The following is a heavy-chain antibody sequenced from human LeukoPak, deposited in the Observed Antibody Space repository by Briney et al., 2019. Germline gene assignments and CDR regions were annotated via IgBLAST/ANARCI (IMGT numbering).Heavy chain of an antibody. CDR1: GGSISTYY. CDR3: ARQTGSGLFILP. CDR2: MYYSGTT. V-gene: IGHV4-59*08. D-gene: IGHD3/OR15-3a*01. J-gene: IGHJ4*02. Sequence: PSETLSLTCSISGGSISTYYWSWIRQPPGKGLVWIGYMYYSGTTNYNPSLKGRVTMSVDTSRNQFSLKLTSVTAADTAVYYCARQTGSGLFILPGGQGTLVTVSS.